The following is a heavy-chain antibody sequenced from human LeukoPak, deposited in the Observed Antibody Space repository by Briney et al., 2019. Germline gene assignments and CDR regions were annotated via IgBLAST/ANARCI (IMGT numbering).Heavy chain of an antibody. CDR3: ARVTGDYGEEDY. D-gene: IGHD7-27*01. CDR2: INPNSGGT. V-gene: IGHV1-2*02. Sequence: ASVKVSCKASGYTFTGYYMHWVRQAPGQGLEWKGWINPNSGGTNYAQKFQGRVTMTRDTSISTAYMELSRLRSDDTAVYYCARVTGDYGEEDYWGQGTLVTVSS. CDR1: GYTFTGYY. J-gene: IGHJ4*02.